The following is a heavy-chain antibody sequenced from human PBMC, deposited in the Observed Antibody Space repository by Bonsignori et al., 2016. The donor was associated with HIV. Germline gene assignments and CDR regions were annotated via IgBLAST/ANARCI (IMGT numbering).Heavy chain of an antibody. D-gene: IGHD3-3*01. CDR2: IIPIFGTA. Sequence: WVRQAPGQGLEWMGGIIPIFGTANYAQKFQGRVTITADESTSTAYMELSSLRSEDTAVYYCAPTIFGVGDFDYWGQGTLVTVSS. CDR3: APTIFGVGDFDY. J-gene: IGHJ4*02. V-gene: IGHV1-69*01.